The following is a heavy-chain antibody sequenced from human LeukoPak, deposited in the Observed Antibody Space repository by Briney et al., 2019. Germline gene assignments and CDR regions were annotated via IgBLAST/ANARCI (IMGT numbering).Heavy chain of an antibody. J-gene: IGHJ4*02. CDR2: IKQDGSEK. D-gene: IGHD6-13*01. CDR1: GFTFSSYW. V-gene: IGHV3-7*01. CDR3: GSIGSSWYEDY. Sequence: GGSLRLSCAASGFTFSSYWMSWVRQAPGKGLEWVANIKQDGSEKYYVDSVKGRFTISRDNAKNSLYLQMNSLTAEDTAVYYCGSIGSSWYEDYCGQGTLVTVSS.